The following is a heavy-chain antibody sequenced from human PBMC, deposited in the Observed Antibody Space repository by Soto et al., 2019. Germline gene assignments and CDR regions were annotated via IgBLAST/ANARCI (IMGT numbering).Heavy chain of an antibody. CDR3: ARFVLEGGGSSDAFDI. CDR1: GGTFSSYA. D-gene: IGHD2-15*01. CDR2: INAGNGNT. Sequence: ASVKVSCKASGGTFSSYAMHWVRQAPGQRLEWMGWINAGNGNTKYSQKFQGRVTITRDTSASTAYMELSSLRSEDTAVYYCARFVLEGGGSSDAFDIWGQGTMVTVSS. V-gene: IGHV1-3*01. J-gene: IGHJ3*02.